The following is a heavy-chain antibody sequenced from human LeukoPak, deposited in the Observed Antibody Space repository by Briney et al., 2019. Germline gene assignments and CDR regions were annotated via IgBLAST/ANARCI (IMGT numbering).Heavy chain of an antibody. D-gene: IGHD6-13*01. J-gene: IGHJ6*03. Sequence: SETLSLTCSVSGGSISSSSYYWDWIRQPPGKGLEWIGSIYYSGSTYYNPSLKSRVTISVDTSKNQFSLKLSSVTAADTAVYYCARTTEAHSWRTRYYDYYMDVWGKGTTVTVSS. V-gene: IGHV4-39*07. CDR2: IYYSGST. CDR3: ARTTEAHSWRTRYYDYYMDV. CDR1: GGSISSSSYY.